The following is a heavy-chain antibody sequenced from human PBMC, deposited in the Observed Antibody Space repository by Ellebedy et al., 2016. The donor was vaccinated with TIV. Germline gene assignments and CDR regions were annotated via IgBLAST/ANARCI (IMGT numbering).Heavy chain of an antibody. CDR2: IHQVGNEK. CDR1: GFTFSSFW. CDR3: VSAARGSNCCEAY. D-gene: IGHD2-21*01. V-gene: IGHV3-7*03. Sequence: GESLKISCAASGFTFSSFWMGWIRLPPGKGLEWVATIHQVGNEKYYVDSVKGRFTISRDNAKTSLYLHMKSLRAEDTAVYSCVSAARGSNCCEAYWGQGTLVTVSS. J-gene: IGHJ4*02.